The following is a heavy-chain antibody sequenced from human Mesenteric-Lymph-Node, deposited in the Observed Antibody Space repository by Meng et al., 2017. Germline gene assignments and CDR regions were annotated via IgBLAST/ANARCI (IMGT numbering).Heavy chain of an antibody. CDR3: ARLGSGSYYVKYFQH. D-gene: IGHD1-26*01. Sequence: GESLKISCKGSGYSFSNYWIGWVRQMPGKGLEWMGIIYPGDSDTRYSPSFQGQVTISADKSISTAYLQWSSLKASDTAMYYCARLGSGSYYVKYFQHWGQGTLVTVSS. V-gene: IGHV5-51*01. CDR1: GYSFSNYW. J-gene: IGHJ1*01. CDR2: IYPGDSDT.